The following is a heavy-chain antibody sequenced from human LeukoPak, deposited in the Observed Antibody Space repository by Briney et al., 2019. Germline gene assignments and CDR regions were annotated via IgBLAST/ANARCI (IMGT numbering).Heavy chain of an antibody. V-gene: IGHV3-30*18. J-gene: IGHJ5*02. Sequence: GRSLRLSCAASGFTFSSYGIHWVRQAPGKGPEWVAVISSDGRITYYADSVKGRFTISRDNSKSTMYVQMNSLRTEDTAVYYCTKEGAVTGSMWFDHWGQGTLVTVSS. CDR2: ISSDGRIT. CDR3: TKEGAVTGSMWFDH. CDR1: GFTFSSYG. D-gene: IGHD6-19*01.